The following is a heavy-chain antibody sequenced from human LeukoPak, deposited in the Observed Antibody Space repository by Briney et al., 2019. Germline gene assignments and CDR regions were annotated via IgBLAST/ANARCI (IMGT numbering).Heavy chain of an antibody. CDR3: ARDGCSSTGTRSGGSCFDLY. D-gene: IGHD2-15*01. CDR2: IIPIFGTA. CDR1: GGTFSSYA. J-gene: IGHJ4*02. Sequence: ASVKVSCKASGGTFSSYAISWVRQAPGQGLEWMGRIIPIFGTANYAQKFQGRVTITTDESTSTAYMELSSLRSEETAVYYCARDGCSSTGTRSGGSCFDLYWGQGTLVTVSS. V-gene: IGHV1-69*05.